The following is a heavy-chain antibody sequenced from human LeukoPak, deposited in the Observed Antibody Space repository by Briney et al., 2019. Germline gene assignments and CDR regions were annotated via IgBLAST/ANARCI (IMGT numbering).Heavy chain of an antibody. J-gene: IGHJ4*02. CDR1: GGSISSYY. D-gene: IGHD5-18*01. CDR3: ARGNTWIQPLYYFDY. CDR2: IYYSGST. Sequence: PSETLSLTCTVSGGSISSYYWSWIRQPPGKGLEWIGYIYYSGSTNYNPSLKSRVTISVDTSKNQFSLKLSSVTAADTAVYYCARGNTWIQPLYYFDYWGQGTLVTASS. V-gene: IGHV4-59*01.